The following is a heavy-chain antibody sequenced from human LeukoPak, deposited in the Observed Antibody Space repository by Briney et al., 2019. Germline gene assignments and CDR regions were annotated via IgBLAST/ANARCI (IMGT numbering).Heavy chain of an antibody. CDR3: AHRERGYSYGYFAY. Sequence: ESGPTLVNPTQTLTLTCTFSGFSLNTIGVGVAWIRQPPGKALDWLAVTYWNSDKSYSPSLKNRLTITKDTSKNQVVLTMTNMDPVDTATYYCAHRERGYSYGYFAYWGQGTLVTVSS. CDR2: TYWNSDK. CDR1: GFSLNTIGVG. V-gene: IGHV2-5*01. D-gene: IGHD5-18*01. J-gene: IGHJ4*02.